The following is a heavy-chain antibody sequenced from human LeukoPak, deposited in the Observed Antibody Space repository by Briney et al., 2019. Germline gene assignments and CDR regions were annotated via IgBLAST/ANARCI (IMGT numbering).Heavy chain of an antibody. D-gene: IGHD6-13*01. Sequence: GGSLRLSCAASGFGFSSYWMHWIRQGPGKGLVWVSRINSDGSITEYADSVKGRFTTSRDNAKNTLFLQMNSLRDEDTAVYYCARAPGGTWYSFWGQGTLVTVSS. CDR3: ARAPGGTWYSF. J-gene: IGHJ4*02. CDR2: INSDGSIT. V-gene: IGHV3-74*03. CDR1: GFGFSSYW.